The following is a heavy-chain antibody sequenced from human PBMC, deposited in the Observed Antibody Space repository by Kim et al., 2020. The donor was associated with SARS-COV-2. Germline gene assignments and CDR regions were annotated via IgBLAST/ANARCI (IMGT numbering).Heavy chain of an antibody. D-gene: IGHD5-18*01. V-gene: IGHV1-2*04. CDR3: AREARGYSFDY. J-gene: IGHJ4*02. Sequence: TNYAQKFQGWVTMTRDTSISTAYMELSRLRSDDTAVYYWAREARGYSFDYWGQGTLVTVSS. CDR2: T.